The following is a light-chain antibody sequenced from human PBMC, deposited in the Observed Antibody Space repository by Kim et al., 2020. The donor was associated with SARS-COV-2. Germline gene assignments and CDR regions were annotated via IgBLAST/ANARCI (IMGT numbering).Light chain of an antibody. V-gene: IGKV3-20*01. CDR1: HTIISSY. Sequence: EIVLTQSPGTLSLSPGERAALSCRASHTIISSYLAWYQQKPGQAPRLIIYGASSRATGTPDRFSGSGSGTDFSLTISRLEPEDFAVYYCQQYGSSPLTFGGGTKLEI. CDR2: GAS. J-gene: IGKJ4*01. CDR3: QQYGSSPLT.